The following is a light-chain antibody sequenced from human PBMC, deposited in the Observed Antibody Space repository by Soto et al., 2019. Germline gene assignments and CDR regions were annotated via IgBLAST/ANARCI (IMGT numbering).Light chain of an antibody. CDR1: SSDIGYYNF. CDR3: CSYAGSRYV. V-gene: IGLV2-11*01. CDR2: DVT. Sequence: QSALTQPRSVSGSPGQSVTIFCTGTSSDIGYYNFVSWYQQHPGKAPKLMIYDVTKRPSGVPDRFFASKSGNSASLTISGLQAEDEANYYCCSYAGSRYVFGTGTKLTVL. J-gene: IGLJ1*01.